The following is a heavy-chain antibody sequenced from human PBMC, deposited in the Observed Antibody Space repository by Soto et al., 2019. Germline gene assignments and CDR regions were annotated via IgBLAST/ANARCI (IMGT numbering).Heavy chain of an antibody. CDR2: IRPSGGRT. D-gene: IGHD5-18*01. Sequence: QVHLVQSGAEVKKPGASVKVSCKASGYTFTNYYIHWVRQAPGQGLEWLGIIRPSGGRTEYAQRFQGRVTMTRDTSTSTVYMELTSLTSEDTAVYYCAREPNESYYFDYWGQGTLVTASS. CDR3: AREPNESYYFDY. J-gene: IGHJ4*02. V-gene: IGHV1-46*01. CDR1: GYTFTNYY.